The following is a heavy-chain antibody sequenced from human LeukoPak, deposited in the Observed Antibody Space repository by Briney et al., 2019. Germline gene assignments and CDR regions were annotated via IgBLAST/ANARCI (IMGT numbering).Heavy chain of an antibody. CDR1: GGTFSSYA. CDR2: IIPIFGTA. D-gene: IGHD6-19*01. J-gene: IGHJ4*02. Sequence: KISCKASGGTFSSYAISWVRQAPGQGLEWMGGIIPIFGTANYAQKFQGRVTITADKSTSTAYMELSSLRSEDTAVYYCAREVAGTVDYWGQGTLVTVSS. CDR3: AREVAGTVDY. V-gene: IGHV1-69*06.